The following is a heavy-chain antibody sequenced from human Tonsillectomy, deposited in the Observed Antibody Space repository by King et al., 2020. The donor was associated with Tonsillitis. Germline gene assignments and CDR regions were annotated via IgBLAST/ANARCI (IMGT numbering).Heavy chain of an antibody. CDR3: ARDFGLSYGFDY. D-gene: IGHD5-18*01. CDR1: GFTYRSYA. CDR2: ISFDGSNK. J-gene: IGHJ4*02. V-gene: IGHV3-30-3*01. Sequence: QVQLVESGGGVVQPGRSLRLSCAASGFTYRSYAMHWVRQAPGKGLEWVAVISFDGSNKYYADSVKGRFTISRDNSKNTLYVQMNSLRSEDTAVYYCARDFGLSYGFDYWGQGTLVTVSS.